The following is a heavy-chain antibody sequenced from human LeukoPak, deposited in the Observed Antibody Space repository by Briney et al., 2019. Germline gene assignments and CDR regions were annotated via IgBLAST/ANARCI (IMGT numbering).Heavy chain of an antibody. CDR1: GYTFTSYG. CDR3: ARGKYGGNYLYYYYYGMDV. CDR2: ISPYSGET. V-gene: IGHV1-18*01. J-gene: IGHJ6*02. D-gene: IGHD4-4*01. Sequence: ASVKVSCKASGYTFTSYGISWVRQAPGQGLEWMGWISPYSGETNYAQKLQGRVTMTTDTSTSTAYMELRSLRSEDTAVHYCARGKYGGNYLYYYYYGMDVWGQGTTVTVSS.